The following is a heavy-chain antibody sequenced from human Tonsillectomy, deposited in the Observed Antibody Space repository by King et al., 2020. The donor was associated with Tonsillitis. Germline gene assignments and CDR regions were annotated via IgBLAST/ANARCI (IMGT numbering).Heavy chain of an antibody. J-gene: IGHJ4*02. CDR1: GFAFSTYW. Sequence: EVQLVESGGGLIQPGGSLRLSCAASGFAFSTYWMFWVRQGPGKGLEWVSRISPDGTYIRYAESVMGRFTISRDNDKNTLFLQLSSLRAEDTAVYYCASEFWGAGDYWGQGTQVIVSS. D-gene: IGHD3-16*01. V-gene: IGHV3-74*01. CDR3: ASEFWGAGDY. CDR2: ISPDGTYI.